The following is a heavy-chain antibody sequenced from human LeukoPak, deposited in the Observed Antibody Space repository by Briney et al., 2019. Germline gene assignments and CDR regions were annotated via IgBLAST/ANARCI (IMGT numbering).Heavy chain of an antibody. V-gene: IGHV3-23*01. D-gene: IGHD3-10*01. Sequence: GGSLRLSCAASGFTFSSYAMSWVRQAPGKGLEWVSAISGSGGSTYYADSVKGRFTISRDNSKSTLYLQMNSLRAEDTAVYYCAKEMMVRGVLDYFDYWGQGTLVTVSS. CDR1: GFTFSSYA. J-gene: IGHJ4*02. CDR2: ISGSGGST. CDR3: AKEMMVRGVLDYFDY.